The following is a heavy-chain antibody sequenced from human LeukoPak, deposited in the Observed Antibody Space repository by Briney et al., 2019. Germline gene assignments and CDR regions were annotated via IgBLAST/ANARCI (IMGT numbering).Heavy chain of an antibody. CDR1: GGSISISSDY. V-gene: IGHV4-39*01. Sequence: SETLSLTCTVSGGSISISSDYWGWIRQPPGKGLEWIGSIYYSGSTNYNPSLKSRVTMSVDTSKNQFSLKLSSVTAADTAVYYCARGHGVYGDYNPFDPWGQGTLVTVSS. CDR2: IYYSGST. J-gene: IGHJ5*02. D-gene: IGHD4-17*01. CDR3: ARGHGVYGDYNPFDP.